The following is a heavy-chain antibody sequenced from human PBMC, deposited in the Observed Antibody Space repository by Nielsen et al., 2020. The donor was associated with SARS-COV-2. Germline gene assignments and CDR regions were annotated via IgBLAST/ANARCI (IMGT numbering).Heavy chain of an antibody. J-gene: IGHJ4*02. Sequence: GESLKISCAASGFTFSNAWMSWVRQAPGKGLEWVGRIKSKTDGGTTDYAAPVKGRFTISRDDSKNTLYLQMNSLKTEDTAVYYCTTYPAAIWILFDYWGQGTLVTVSS. CDR1: GFTFSNAW. V-gene: IGHV3-15*01. CDR2: IKSKTDGGTT. D-gene: IGHD2-2*02. CDR3: TTYPAAIWILFDY.